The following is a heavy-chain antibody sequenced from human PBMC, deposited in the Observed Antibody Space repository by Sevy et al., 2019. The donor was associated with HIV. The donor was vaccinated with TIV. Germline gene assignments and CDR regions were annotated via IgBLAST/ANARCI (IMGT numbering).Heavy chain of an antibody. Sequence: GGSLRPSCAASGFTFSSYWMSWVRRAPGKGLESVANIKQDGSEKYYVDSVKGRFTISRDNAKNSLYLQMNSLRAEDTAVYYCARDLRSVVVAIVDASDIWGQGTMVTVSS. J-gene: IGHJ3*02. CDR3: ARDLRSVVVAIVDASDI. V-gene: IGHV3-7*01. CDR1: GFTFSSYW. CDR2: IKQDGSEK. D-gene: IGHD3-22*01.